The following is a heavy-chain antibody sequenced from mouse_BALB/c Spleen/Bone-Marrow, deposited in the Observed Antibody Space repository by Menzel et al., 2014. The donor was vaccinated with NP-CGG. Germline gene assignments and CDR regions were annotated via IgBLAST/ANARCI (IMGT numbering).Heavy chain of an antibody. CDR2: VSTGSTII. V-gene: IGHV5-17*02. J-gene: IGHJ2*01. Sequence: EVKLMESGGGLVQPGGSRKPSCAASGFTFSNFGMHWFRQSPEKGLEWVAFVSTGSTIIYYADTVKGRFTISRDNPENTLFLQMTSLRSEDTAIYYCARSHFYGNYFDYWGQGTTLTVSS. CDR1: GFTFSNFG. D-gene: IGHD2-1*01. CDR3: ARSHFYGNYFDY.